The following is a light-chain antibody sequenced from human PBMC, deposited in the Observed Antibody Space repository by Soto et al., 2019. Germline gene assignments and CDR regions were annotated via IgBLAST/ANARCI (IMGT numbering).Light chain of an antibody. J-gene: IGKJ1*01. CDR3: QQRGTWPT. V-gene: IGKV3-11*01. Sequence: EIVLTQSPVTRSLSPGERATLSCRASQSVSGYLAWYQQKPGQAPRLLIYDASSRANGIPARFTGSGSGTDFSLTISSLEPEDFAVYYCQQRGTWPTFGQGTRVEI. CDR1: QSVSGY. CDR2: DAS.